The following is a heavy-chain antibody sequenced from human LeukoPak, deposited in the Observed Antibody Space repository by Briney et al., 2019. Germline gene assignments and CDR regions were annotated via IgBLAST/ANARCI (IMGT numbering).Heavy chain of an antibody. CDR1: GGSISSYY. V-gene: IGHV4-59*01. Sequence: SETLSLTCTVFGGSISSYYWSWIRQPPGKGLEWIGYIYYSGSTNYNPSLKSRVTISVDTSKNQFSLKLSSVTAADTAVYYCARDNYYGSGSYQNWFDPWGQGTLVTVSS. CDR2: IYYSGST. D-gene: IGHD3-10*01. CDR3: ARDNYYGSGSYQNWFDP. J-gene: IGHJ5*02.